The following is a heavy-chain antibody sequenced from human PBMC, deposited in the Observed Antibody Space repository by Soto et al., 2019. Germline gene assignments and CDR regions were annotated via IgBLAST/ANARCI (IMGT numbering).Heavy chain of an antibody. CDR1: GFTFTSSA. CDR2: IVVNSGNT. J-gene: IGHJ6*02. Sequence: QMQLVQSGPEVKQPGTSVKVSCKASGFTFTSSAMQWVRQARGQRLEWIGWIVVNSGNTNYAQKFQERVTMTRDMSTSTAYMELRSLRSEDTAVYYCAADWHYGSGSYYAYYYGMDVWGQGTTVTVSS. CDR3: AADWHYGSGSYYAYYYGMDV. D-gene: IGHD3-10*01. V-gene: IGHV1-58*02.